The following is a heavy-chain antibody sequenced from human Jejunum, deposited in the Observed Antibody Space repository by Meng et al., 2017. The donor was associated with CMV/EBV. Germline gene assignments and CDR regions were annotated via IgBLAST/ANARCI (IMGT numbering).Heavy chain of an antibody. J-gene: IGHJ4*02. CDR3: ARDMGWYRFDS. Sequence: VASGFTFSNHWRGWVRQAPGKGLEWVADIRKDGGEIYYVDSVKGRFTISRDNAKNSLYLQMNSLRAEDTALYYCARDMGWYRFDSWGQGTLVTVSS. CDR2: IRKDGGEI. CDR1: GFTFSNHW. D-gene: IGHD6-19*01. V-gene: IGHV3-7*01.